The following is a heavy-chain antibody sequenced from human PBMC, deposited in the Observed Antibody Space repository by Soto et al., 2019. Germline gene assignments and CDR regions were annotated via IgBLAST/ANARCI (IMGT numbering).Heavy chain of an antibody. CDR3: GREAGLMPAALPIDY. CDR1: GYTFTNYG. Sequence: ASVKVSCKTSGYTFTNYGINWVRQAPGQGLEWMGWISPYNGDTNYAQELHGRVTMTTDTSTSTAYMEVRSLRSDDTAVFYCGREAGLMPAALPIDYWGQGTLVTVSS. CDR2: ISPYNGDT. V-gene: IGHV1-18*01. J-gene: IGHJ4*02. D-gene: IGHD2-2*02.